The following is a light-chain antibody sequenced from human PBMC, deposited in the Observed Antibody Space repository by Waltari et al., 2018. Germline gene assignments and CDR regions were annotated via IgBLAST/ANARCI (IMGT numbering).Light chain of an antibody. CDR2: KAS. V-gene: IGKV1-5*03. J-gene: IGKJ1*01. Sequence: DIQMTQSPSTLSPSVGDRVTVPCRASQSISSWLAWYQQKPGKAPKLLIYKASSLESGVPSRFSGSGSGTEFTLTISSLQPDDFATYYCQQYNNYPRTFGQGTKVEIK. CDR1: QSISSW. CDR3: QQYNNYPRT.